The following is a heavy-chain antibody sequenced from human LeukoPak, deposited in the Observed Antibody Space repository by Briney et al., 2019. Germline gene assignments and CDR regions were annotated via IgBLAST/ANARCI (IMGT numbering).Heavy chain of an antibody. CDR3: ARDLSGYDSRSFDY. CDR1: GGTFSNYA. D-gene: IGHD5-12*01. Sequence: SVKVSCKASGGTFSNYAISWVRQAPGQGLEWKGGIIPIFGTANYAQKFQGRVTITADESTSTAYMELSSLRSEDTAVYYCARDLSGYDSRSFDYWGQGTLVTVSS. CDR2: IIPIFGTA. V-gene: IGHV1-69*13. J-gene: IGHJ4*02.